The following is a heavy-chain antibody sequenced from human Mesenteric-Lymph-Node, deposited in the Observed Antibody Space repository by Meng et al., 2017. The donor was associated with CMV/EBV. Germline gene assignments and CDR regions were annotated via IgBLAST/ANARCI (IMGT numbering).Heavy chain of an antibody. CDR2: IGTAGDT. V-gene: IGHV3-13*01. J-gene: IGHJ3*02. CDR1: GFTFSSYA. Sequence: GESLKISCAASGFTFSSYAMSWVRQATGKGLEWVSAIGTAGDTYYPGSVKGRFTISREDAKNSLYLQMNSLRAGDTAVYYCARGGIWGSPDAFDIWGQGTMVTVSS. D-gene: IGHD2-15*01. CDR3: ARGGIWGSPDAFDI.